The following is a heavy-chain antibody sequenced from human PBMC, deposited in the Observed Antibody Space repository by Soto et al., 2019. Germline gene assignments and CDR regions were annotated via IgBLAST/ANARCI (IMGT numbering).Heavy chain of an antibody. CDR3: AKRSSSSTFDY. CDR1: GFTFSSYA. D-gene: IGHD6-6*01. J-gene: IGHJ4*02. CDR2: ISGSDDST. Sequence: EVQLLESGGGLVQPGESLRLSCAASGFTFSSYAMSWVRQAPGKGLEWVSVISGSDDSTYYADSVKGRFTISRDKSKNTLYLQINSLRAEDTAVYYCAKRSSSSTFDYWGQGTLVTVSS. V-gene: IGHV3-23*01.